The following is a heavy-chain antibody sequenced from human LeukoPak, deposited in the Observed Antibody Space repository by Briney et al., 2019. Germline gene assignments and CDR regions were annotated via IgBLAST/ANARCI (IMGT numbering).Heavy chain of an antibody. J-gene: IGHJ4*02. D-gene: IGHD2-15*01. CDR3: ARDPKSSGSNFDY. CDR2: IIPILGIA. CDR1: GGTFSSYA. V-gene: IGHV1-69*04. Sequence: VASVKVSCKASGGTFSSYAISWVRQAPGQGLEWMGRIIPILGIANYAQKFQGRVTITADKSTSTAYMELSSLRSEDTAVYYCARDPKSSGSNFDYWGQGTLVTVSS.